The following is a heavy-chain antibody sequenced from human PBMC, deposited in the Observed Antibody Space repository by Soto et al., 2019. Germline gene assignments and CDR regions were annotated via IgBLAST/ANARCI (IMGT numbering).Heavy chain of an antibody. CDR1: GYTFTSYG. J-gene: IGHJ6*02. V-gene: IGHV1-18*01. Sequence: GAPVKVSCKASGYTFTSYGISWVRQAPGQGLEWMGWISAYNGNTNYAQKLQGRVTMTTDTSTSTAYMELRSLRSDDTAVYYCARDQLESVAADPTRYYSYGMDVWGQATTLTVSS. CDR3: ARDQLESVAADPTRYYSYGMDV. CDR2: ISAYNGNT. D-gene: IGHD6-19*01.